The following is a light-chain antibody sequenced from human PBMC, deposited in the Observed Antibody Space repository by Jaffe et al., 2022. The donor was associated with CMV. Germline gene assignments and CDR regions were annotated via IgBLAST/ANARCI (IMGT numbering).Light chain of an antibody. CDR3: QSFDSSLSGSV. CDR2: GNT. Sequence: QSVLTQPPSVSGAPGQGVTISCTGSSSNIGADYDVHWYQQLPGTAPKLLIYGNTNRPSGVPDRFSGSKSGTSASLAITGLQAEDEAYYYCQSFDSSLSGSVFGGGTKLTVL. CDR1: SSNIGADYD. J-gene: IGLJ3*02. V-gene: IGLV1-40*01.